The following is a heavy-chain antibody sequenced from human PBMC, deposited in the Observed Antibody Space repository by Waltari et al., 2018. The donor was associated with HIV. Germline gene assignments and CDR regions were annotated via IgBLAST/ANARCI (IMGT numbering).Heavy chain of an antibody. Sequence: EVQLVESGGGLVQPGGSLRLSCAASGFTVSREYTTWVRQAPGKGLEWVSVIYSGGSTYYADPVKGRFTISRDNSKNTLYLQMNSLRAEDTAVYYCATEGGGYNYAWDSWGQGTLVTVSS. D-gene: IGHD5-18*01. J-gene: IGHJ4*02. CDR2: IYSGGST. CDR3: ATEGGGYNYAWDS. CDR1: GFTVSREY. V-gene: IGHV3-66*01.